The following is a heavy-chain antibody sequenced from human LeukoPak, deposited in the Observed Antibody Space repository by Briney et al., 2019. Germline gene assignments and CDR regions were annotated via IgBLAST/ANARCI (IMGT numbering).Heavy chain of an antibody. CDR1: GGSISSYY. V-gene: IGHV4-59*01. Sequence: SETLSLTCTVSGGSISSYYWSWIRQPPGKGLECIGYIYYSGSTNYNPSLKSRVTISVDTSKNQFSLKLSSVTAADTAVYYCARGSIAAAGIYNYWGQGTLVTVSS. CDR2: IYYSGST. D-gene: IGHD6-13*01. J-gene: IGHJ4*02. CDR3: ARGSIAAAGIYNY.